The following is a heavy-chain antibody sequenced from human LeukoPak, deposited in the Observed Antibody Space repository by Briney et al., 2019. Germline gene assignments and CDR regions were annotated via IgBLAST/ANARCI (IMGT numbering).Heavy chain of an antibody. CDR3: ARGGSYSLYYYYMDV. J-gene: IGHJ6*03. Sequence: SGGSLRLSCADSGFTFSSYWMHWVRQAPGKGLVWVSRINSDGSSTSYADSVKGRFTISRDNAKNTLYLQMNSLRAEDTAVYYCARGGSYSLYYYYMDVWGKGTTVTVSS. D-gene: IGHD1-26*01. CDR1: GFTFSSYW. V-gene: IGHV3-74*01. CDR2: INSDGSST.